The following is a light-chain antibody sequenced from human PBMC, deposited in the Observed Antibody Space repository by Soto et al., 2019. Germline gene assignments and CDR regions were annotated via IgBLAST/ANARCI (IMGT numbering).Light chain of an antibody. CDR2: GAS. Sequence: EIVFTKFPGTLSLSPGERANLSCRASQSVSSSYLAWYQQKPGQAPRLLIYGASSRATGIPDRFSGSGSGTDFTLTISRLEPEDFAVYYCQQYGSSFTFGPGTKLDIK. V-gene: IGKV3-20*01. J-gene: IGKJ3*01. CDR3: QQYGSSFT. CDR1: QSVSSSY.